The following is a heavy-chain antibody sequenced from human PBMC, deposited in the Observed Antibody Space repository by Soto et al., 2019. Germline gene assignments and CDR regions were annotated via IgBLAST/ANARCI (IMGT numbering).Heavy chain of an antibody. CDR1: GYTFTSYG. V-gene: IGHV1-18*01. J-gene: IGHJ5*02. CDR2: ISAYNGNT. CDR3: ARGREYDFWSGYEVWFDP. D-gene: IGHD3-3*01. Sequence: ASVKVSCKASGYTFTSYGISWVRQAPGQGLEWMGWISAYNGNTNYAQKLQGRVTMTTDTSTSTAYMELRSLRSDDTAVYYCARGREYDFWSGYEVWFDPWGQGTLVTVS.